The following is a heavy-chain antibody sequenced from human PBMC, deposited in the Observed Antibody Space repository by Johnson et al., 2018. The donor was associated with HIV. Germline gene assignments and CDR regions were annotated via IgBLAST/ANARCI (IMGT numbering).Heavy chain of an antibody. CDR3: TTEILVRALDI. CDR1: GFTFSDVW. V-gene: IGHV3-15*01. J-gene: IGHJ3*02. CDR2: IKSKTDGGTT. Sequence: MLLVESGGGSVKPGDSLRLSCAASGFTFSDVWMTWVRQAPGRGLEWLGRIKSKTDGGTTDYAAPVKGRFTISRDDSKNTLYLQMNSLKTEDTAVYYCTTEILVRALDIWGQGTMVTVSS. D-gene: IGHD2-8*02.